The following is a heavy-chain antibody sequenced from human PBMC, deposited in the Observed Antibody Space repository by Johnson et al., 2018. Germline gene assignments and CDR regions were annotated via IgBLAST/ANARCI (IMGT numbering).Heavy chain of an antibody. Sequence: QVQLVQSGGGVVQPGRSLRLSCAASGFTFSSYGMHWVRQAPGKGLEWVAVISYDGSNKYYGDSVKGRFTISRDNAKNSLYLKMNSLRDEDTAVYYCSRKVGLMDVGGKGTTVTVFS. J-gene: IGHJ6*03. CDR1: GFTFSSYG. V-gene: IGHV3-30*03. CDR3: SRKVGLMDV. CDR2: ISYDGSNK.